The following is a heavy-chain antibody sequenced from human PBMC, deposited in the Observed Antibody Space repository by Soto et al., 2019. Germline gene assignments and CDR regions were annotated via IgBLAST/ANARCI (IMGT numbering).Heavy chain of an antibody. D-gene: IGHD3-10*01. Sequence: QVQLVQSGAEVKKPGASVKVSCKASGYTFTGYYMHWVRQAPGQGLEWMGWINPNSGGTNYAQKFQGRVTMTRDTSISTAYMELSRLRSDDTAVYYCARVRSGSYYLNRPFDYWGQGTLVTVSS. V-gene: IGHV1-2*02. CDR1: GYTFTGYY. J-gene: IGHJ4*02. CDR3: ARVRSGSYYLNRPFDY. CDR2: INPNSGGT.